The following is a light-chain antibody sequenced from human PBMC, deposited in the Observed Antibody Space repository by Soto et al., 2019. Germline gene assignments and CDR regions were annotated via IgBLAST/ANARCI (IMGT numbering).Light chain of an antibody. V-gene: IGKV3-20*01. CDR1: QSVSNS. CDR3: QQYGSSPIT. CDR2: GAS. Sequence: EIVLTQSPATVSLSPGERATLSCRASQSVSNSLAWYQQKPGQAPRLLIHGASSRATGIPDRISGSGSGTDFTLTISRLEPEDFAVYYCQQYGSSPITFGQGTRLEIK. J-gene: IGKJ5*01.